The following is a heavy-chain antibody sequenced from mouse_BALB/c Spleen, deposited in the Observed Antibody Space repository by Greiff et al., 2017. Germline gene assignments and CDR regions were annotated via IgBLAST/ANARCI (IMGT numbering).Heavy chain of an antibody. CDR3: AIDSSGYVTGFAY. Sequence: VQLQQSGPELVKPGASVRISCKASGYTFTSYYIHWVKQRPGQGLEWIGWIYPGNVNTKYNEKFKGKATLTADKSSSTAYMQLSSLTSEDSAVYFCAIDSSGYVTGFAYWGQGTLVTVSA. CDR1: GYTFTSYY. J-gene: IGHJ3*01. CDR2: IYPGNVNT. D-gene: IGHD3-2*01. V-gene: IGHV1S56*01.